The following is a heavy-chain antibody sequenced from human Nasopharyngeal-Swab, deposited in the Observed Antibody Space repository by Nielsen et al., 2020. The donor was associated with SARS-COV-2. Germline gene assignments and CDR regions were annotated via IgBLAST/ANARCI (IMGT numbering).Heavy chain of an antibody. J-gene: IGHJ4*02. V-gene: IGHV4-61*02. CDR2: IFGRGNRP. CDR1: GVSVTSGDVF. D-gene: IGHD1-26*01. CDR3: ARELPGTYSSFDY. Sequence: LRLSCSVSGVSVTSGDVFWSWVRQPAGKALQYIGRIFGRGNRPDFNPSLKCRGTISIDTSKNQFSLNLTSVTAADTAIYFCARELPGTYSSFDYWGQGILVTVSS.